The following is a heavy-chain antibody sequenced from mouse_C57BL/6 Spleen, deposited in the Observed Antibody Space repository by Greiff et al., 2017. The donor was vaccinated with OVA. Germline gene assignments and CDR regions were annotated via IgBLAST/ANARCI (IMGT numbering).Heavy chain of an antibody. CDR2: INPSSGYT. CDR3: ASYSNYEDYAMDY. V-gene: IGHV1-7*01. CDR1: GYTFTSYW. D-gene: IGHD2-5*01. J-gene: IGHJ4*01. Sequence: QVQLQQSGAELAKPGASVKLSCKASGYTFTSYWMHWVKQRPGQGLEWIGYINPSSGYTKYNQKFKDKATLTADKSSSTAYMQLSSLTYEDSAVYYCASYSNYEDYAMDYWGQGTSVTVSS.